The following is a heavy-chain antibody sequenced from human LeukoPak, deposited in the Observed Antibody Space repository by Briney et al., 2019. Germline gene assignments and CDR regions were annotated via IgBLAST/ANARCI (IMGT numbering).Heavy chain of an antibody. J-gene: IGHJ4*02. D-gene: IGHD5-12*01. CDR1: GFTFSSYW. CDR3: ATYSGYDRIDY. Sequence: GGSLRPSCAASGFTFSSYWMSWVRQAPGKGLEWVANMNRDGSEKNYVDSIKGRFTISRDNAANSLYLQMNSLRAGDTAVYYCATYSGYDRIDYWGQGTLVTVSS. CDR2: MNRDGSEK. V-gene: IGHV3-7*01.